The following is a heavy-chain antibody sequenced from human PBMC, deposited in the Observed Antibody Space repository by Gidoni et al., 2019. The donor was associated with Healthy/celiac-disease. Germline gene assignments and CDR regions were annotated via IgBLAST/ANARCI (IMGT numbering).Heavy chain of an antibody. D-gene: IGHD3-10*01. CDR2: IRGSGGST. V-gene: IGHV3-23*01. CDR1: GFTFSSYA. Sequence: EVQLLESGGGLVQHGGSLRLSCAASGFTFSSYAMSWVRQAPGKGLEWVSAIRGSGGSTYYADSVKGRFTISRDNSKNTLYLQMNSLRAEDTAVYYCAKAGFGELLLPPFDPWGQGTLVTVSS. J-gene: IGHJ5*02. CDR3: AKAGFGELLLPPFDP.